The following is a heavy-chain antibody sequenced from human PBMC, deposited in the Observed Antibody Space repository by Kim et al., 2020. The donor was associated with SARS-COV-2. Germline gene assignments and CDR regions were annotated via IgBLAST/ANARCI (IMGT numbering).Heavy chain of an antibody. CDR3: TRVPGTTVALCDAFV. CDR1: GFTFSGSA. V-gene: IGHV3-73*01. CDR2: IRSKPNSYAS. Sequence: GGSLRLSCAASGFTFSGSAMHWVRQAPGKGLEWVGCIRSKPNSYASAYSAPGKCRFTISRAESKNTPQMQMNNPKTEDMAVYYCTRVPGTTVALCDAFV. D-gene: IGHD1-1*01. J-gene: IGHJ3*02.